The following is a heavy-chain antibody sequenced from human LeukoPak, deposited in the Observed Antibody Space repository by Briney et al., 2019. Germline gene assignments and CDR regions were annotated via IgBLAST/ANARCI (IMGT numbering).Heavy chain of an antibody. CDR3: ARAPVATMADY. D-gene: IGHD5-12*01. CDR2: ISSSSSYT. CDR1: GFTFSVYY. J-gene: IGHJ4*02. Sequence: PGGSLRLSCAASGFTFSVYYMSWIRQAPGKGLEWVSYISSSSSYTNYADSVKGRFTISRDNAKNSLYLQMNSLRAEDTAVYYCARAPVATMADYWGQGTLVTVSS. V-gene: IGHV3-11*06.